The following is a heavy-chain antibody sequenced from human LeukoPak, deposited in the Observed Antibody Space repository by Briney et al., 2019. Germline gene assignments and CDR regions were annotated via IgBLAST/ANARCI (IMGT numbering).Heavy chain of an antibody. CDR1: GYTFSNYY. Sequence: ASVKVSCKASGYTFSNYYMHWVRQAPGQGLEWMGWINPNSGGTNYAQKFQGRVTMTTDTFTSTAYMELRSLRSDDTAVYYCARDAKYYYGSRTFFFYEHWGQGTLLTVSS. J-gene: IGHJ4*02. CDR3: ARDAKYYYGSRTFFFYEH. V-gene: IGHV1-2*02. CDR2: INPNSGGT. D-gene: IGHD3-10*01.